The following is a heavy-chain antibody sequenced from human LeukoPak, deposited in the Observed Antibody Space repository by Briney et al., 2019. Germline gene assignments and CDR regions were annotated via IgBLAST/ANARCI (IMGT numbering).Heavy chain of an antibody. D-gene: IGHD4-17*01. Sequence: PGGSPRLSCVASGFTFSSYSMNWVRQAPGKGLEWVSSISSSSSYIYYADSVKGRFTISRDNAKNSLYLQMNSLRAEDTAVYYCARAVYGFDAFDIWGQGTMVTVSS. V-gene: IGHV3-21*01. CDR1: GFTFSSYS. CDR2: ISSSSSYI. J-gene: IGHJ3*02. CDR3: ARAVYGFDAFDI.